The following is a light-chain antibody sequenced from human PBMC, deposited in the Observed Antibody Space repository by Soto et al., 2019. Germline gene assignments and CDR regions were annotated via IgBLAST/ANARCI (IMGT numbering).Light chain of an antibody. CDR3: QQYGSSLFT. CDR1: QSVSTSY. V-gene: IGKV3-20*01. Sequence: EIVLTQSPGTLSLSPGERDTLSCRASQSVSTSYLAWYQQKPGPAPRLLIYGASSRATGIPDRFTGSGSGTDFPLTRSRLEPEEFAGYYCQQYGSSLFTFGPGTKVHIK. CDR2: GAS. J-gene: IGKJ3*01.